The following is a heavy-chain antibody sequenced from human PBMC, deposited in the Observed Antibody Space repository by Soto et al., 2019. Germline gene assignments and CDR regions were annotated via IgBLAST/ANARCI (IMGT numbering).Heavy chain of an antibody. V-gene: IGHV5-51*01. CDR1: GYSFTNYW. Sequence: GESLKISCKGSGYSFTNYWIGWVRQMPGKGLEWMGIIYPGDSHAIYSPSFQGQVTMSADKSISTAYLQWSSLKASDTVMYYCARPYSGGPNDPFDVWGQGTMVTVSS. J-gene: IGHJ3*01. CDR3: ARPYSGGPNDPFDV. D-gene: IGHD1-26*01. CDR2: IYPGDSHA.